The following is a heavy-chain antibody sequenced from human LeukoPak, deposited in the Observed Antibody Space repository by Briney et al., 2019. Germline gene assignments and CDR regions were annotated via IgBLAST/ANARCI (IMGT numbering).Heavy chain of an antibody. V-gene: IGHV3-48*03. Sequence: GGSLRLSCAASGFTFSSYEMNWVRQAPGKGLEWVSYISSSGSTIYYADSVKGRFTISRDNAKNSLYLQMNSLRAEDTAVYYCARGYSSQFDCWGQGTLVTVSS. J-gene: IGHJ4*02. CDR3: ARGYSSQFDC. CDR2: ISSSGSTI. D-gene: IGHD6-13*01. CDR1: GFTFSSYE.